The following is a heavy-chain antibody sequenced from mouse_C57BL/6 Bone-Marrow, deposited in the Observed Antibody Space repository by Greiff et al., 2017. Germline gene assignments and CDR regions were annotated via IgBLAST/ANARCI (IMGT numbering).Heavy chain of an antibody. D-gene: IGHD2-4*01. CDR3: ARFYYDYDRDY. Sequence: QVQLQQPGAELVKPGASVKMSCKASGYTFTSYWITWVKQRPGQGLEWIGDIYPGSGSTNYNEKFKSKATLTVDTSSSTAYMQLSSLTAEDSAVYYCARFYYDYDRDYWGQGTTLTVSS. CDR2: IYPGSGST. CDR1: GYTFTSYW. J-gene: IGHJ2*01. V-gene: IGHV1-55*01.